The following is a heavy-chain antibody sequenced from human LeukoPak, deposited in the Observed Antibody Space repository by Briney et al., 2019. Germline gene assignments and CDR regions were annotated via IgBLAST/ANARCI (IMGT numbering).Heavy chain of an antibody. CDR1: GLDFSRHA. CDR3: AKDQYSSGWYFDY. J-gene: IGHJ4*02. D-gene: IGHD6-19*01. CDR2: ITSSGAST. Sequence: GGSLRLSCEASGLDFSRHAMTWVRQAPGKGLEWVSGITSSGASTFHAESVQGRFTISRDNSKNTLYLQMNSLRVEDTAIYYCAKDQYSSGWYFDYWGQGTLVTVSS. V-gene: IGHV3-23*01.